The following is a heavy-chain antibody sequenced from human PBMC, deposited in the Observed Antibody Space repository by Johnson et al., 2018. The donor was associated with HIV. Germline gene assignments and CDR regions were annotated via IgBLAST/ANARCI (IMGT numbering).Heavy chain of an antibody. D-gene: IGHD6-13*01. CDR2: INWNCGAT. CDR3: ARDRKYSSSWQWGPDAFDI. CDR1: GFSFDDYG. V-gene: IGHV3-20*04. Sequence: EVQLVESGGRVVRPGGSLTLSCAASGFSFDDYGMTWVRQIAGKGLEWVSGINWNCGATGYADSVKGRFPISRDNSKNTLYLQMNSLRAEDTAVYCCARDRKYSSSWQWGPDAFDIWGQGTMVTVSS. J-gene: IGHJ3*02.